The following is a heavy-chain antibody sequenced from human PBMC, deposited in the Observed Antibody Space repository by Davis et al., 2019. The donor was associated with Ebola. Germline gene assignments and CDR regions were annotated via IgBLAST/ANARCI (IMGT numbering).Heavy chain of an antibody. CDR1: GGSISSGGYY. CDR3: ARGDTGYSSGRTNVGPKLYYYGMDV. D-gene: IGHD6-19*01. J-gene: IGHJ6*04. V-gene: IGHV4-31*03. Sequence: PSETLSLTCTVSGGSISSGGYYWSWIRQHPGKGLEWIGYIYYSGSTYYNPSLKSRVTISVDTSKNQFSLKLSSVTAADTAVYYCARGDTGYSSGRTNVGPKLYYYGMDVWGKGTTVTVSS. CDR2: IYYSGST.